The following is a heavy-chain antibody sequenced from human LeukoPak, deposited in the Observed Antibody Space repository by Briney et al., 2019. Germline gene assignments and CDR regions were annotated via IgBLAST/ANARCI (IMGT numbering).Heavy chain of an antibody. J-gene: IGHJ3*02. CDR1: GFTFSSYS. Sequence: GGSLRLSCASSGFTFSSYSMNWVRQAPGKGLEWVSSISSSSSYIYYADSVKGRFTISRDNAKNSLYLQMNSLRAEDTAVYYCARGRWAPLLWFGEPPDALDIWGQGTMVTVSS. V-gene: IGHV3-21*01. CDR2: ISSSSSYI. D-gene: IGHD3-10*01. CDR3: ARGRWAPLLWFGEPPDALDI.